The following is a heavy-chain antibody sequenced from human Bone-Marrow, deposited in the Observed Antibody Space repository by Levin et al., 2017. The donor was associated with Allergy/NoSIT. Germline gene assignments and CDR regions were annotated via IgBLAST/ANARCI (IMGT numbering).Heavy chain of an antibody. CDR3: ARDVFIGVYNY. CDR1: GFTFRDYY. J-gene: IGHJ4*02. CDR2: ISTSGSIM. Sequence: GGSLRLSCAASGFTFRDYYMSWVRQAPGKGLEWVAYISTSGSIMYYADSVRGRFTISRDNDKNLLFLHLSSLRAEDAAVYYCARDVFIGVYNYWGQGTLVTVSS. V-gene: IGHV3-11*01. D-gene: IGHD3-10*01.